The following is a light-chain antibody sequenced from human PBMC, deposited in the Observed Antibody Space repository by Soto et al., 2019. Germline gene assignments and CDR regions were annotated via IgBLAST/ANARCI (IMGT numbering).Light chain of an antibody. CDR2: EVT. Sequence: QSVLTQPASVSGSPGQSIAISYTGTSSDVGSHNHVSWYQQYPGKAPKLIIYEVTNRPSGVSARFSGSKFGSTASLTISGLQAEDEGEYYCNSLSAAGSSYVFGPGTKVTVL. J-gene: IGLJ1*01. V-gene: IGLV2-14*01. CDR1: SSDVGSHNH. CDR3: NSLSAAGSSYV.